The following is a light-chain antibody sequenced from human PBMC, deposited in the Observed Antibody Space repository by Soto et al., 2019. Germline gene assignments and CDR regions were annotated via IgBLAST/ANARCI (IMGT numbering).Light chain of an antibody. CDR1: HSVSSSY. V-gene: IGKV3-15*01. Sequence: EIVLTQSPGTLSLSPGERATLSCRASHSVSSSYLAWYQQKPGQAPRLLIYGASSRATGIPARFSGSGSGTEFTLTISSLQSEDFAVYYCQQYNNWPGTFGQGTKVDIK. CDR3: QQYNNWPGT. J-gene: IGKJ1*01. CDR2: GAS.